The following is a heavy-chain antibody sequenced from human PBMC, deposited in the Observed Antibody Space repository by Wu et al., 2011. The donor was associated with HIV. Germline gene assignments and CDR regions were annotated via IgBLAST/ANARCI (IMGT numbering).Heavy chain of an antibody. D-gene: IGHD6-19*01. CDR3: ARNSGPSTTVAGTGWFDP. Sequence: TIYAQKFQGRVTMTRDTSTSTLYMELSSLTSEDTAVYYCARNSGPSTTVAGTGWFDPWGQGTLVTVSS. V-gene: IGHV1-46*01. CDR2: T. J-gene: IGHJ5*02.